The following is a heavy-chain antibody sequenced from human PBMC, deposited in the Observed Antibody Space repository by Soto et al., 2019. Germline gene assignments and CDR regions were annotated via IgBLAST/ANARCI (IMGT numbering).Heavy chain of an antibody. D-gene: IGHD6-19*01. CDR1: GFSLSSSGVG. Sequence: SGPTLVNPTQTLTLTCTFSGFSLSSSGVGVGWIRQPPGKALEWLALIYWNDDKRYSPSLKSRLTITKDTSKNQVVLTMTNMDPVDTATYYCAHRPSGWYLFDYWGQGTLVTVSS. V-gene: IGHV2-5*01. J-gene: IGHJ4*02. CDR3: AHRPSGWYLFDY. CDR2: IYWNDDK.